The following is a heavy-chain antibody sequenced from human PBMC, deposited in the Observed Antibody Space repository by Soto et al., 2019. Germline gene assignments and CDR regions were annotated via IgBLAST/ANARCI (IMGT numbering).Heavy chain of an antibody. CDR2: ISSSSSYT. J-gene: IGHJ5*02. D-gene: IGHD3-3*01. CDR1: GFTFSDYY. V-gene: IGHV3-11*06. CDR3: ARPHYDFWSGAAGFDP. Sequence: GGSLRLSCAASGFTFSDYYMSWIRQAPGKGLEWVSYISSSSSYTNYADSVKGRFTISRDNAKNSLYLQMNSLRAEDTAVYYCARPHYDFWSGAAGFDPWGQGTLVTV.